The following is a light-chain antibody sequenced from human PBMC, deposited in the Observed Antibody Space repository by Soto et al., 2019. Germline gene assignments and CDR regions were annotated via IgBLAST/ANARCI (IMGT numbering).Light chain of an antibody. V-gene: IGKV3-11*01. Sequence: EIVLTQPPATLSLSPGERVTLSCRASQSVSSYLAWYQHRPGQAPRLLMYDTFNRATGVPARFSGSGSGTDFTLTISSLEPEDSAVYYCQHRSNGYTFGQGTKLEIK. J-gene: IGKJ2*01. CDR2: DTF. CDR3: QHRSNGYT. CDR1: QSVSSY.